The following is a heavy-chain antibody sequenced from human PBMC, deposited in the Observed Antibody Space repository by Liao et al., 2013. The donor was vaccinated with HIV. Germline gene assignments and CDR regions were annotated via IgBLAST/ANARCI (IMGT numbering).Heavy chain of an antibody. CDR1: SGSISSSSYY. D-gene: IGHD3-3*01. V-gene: IGHV4-39*07. Sequence: LQESGPGLVKTSEALSLKCTVSSGSISSSSYYWGWIRQPPGKGLEWIGNIYYSGSTYYNPSLNSRVTISVDTSKNQFSLRLISVTAADTAVYYCARVTILPYYFDYWGQGTLVTVSS. CDR3: ARVTILPYYFDY. CDR2: IYYSGST. J-gene: IGHJ4*02.